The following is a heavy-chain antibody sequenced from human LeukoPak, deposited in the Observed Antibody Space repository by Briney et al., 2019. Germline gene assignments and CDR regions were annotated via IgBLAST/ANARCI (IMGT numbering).Heavy chain of an antibody. CDR1: GFTVSSNY. J-gene: IGHJ4*02. D-gene: IGHD3-22*01. V-gene: IGHV3-53*01. CDR3: ARGYDSSGYYVGYFDY. CDR2: IYRGGST. Sequence: GGSLRLSCAASGFTVSSNYMSWVRQAPGKGLEWVSVIYRGGSTHYADSVKGRFTISRDNSKNTLYLQMNSLRAEDTAVYYCARGYDSSGYYVGYFDYWGQGTLVTVSS.